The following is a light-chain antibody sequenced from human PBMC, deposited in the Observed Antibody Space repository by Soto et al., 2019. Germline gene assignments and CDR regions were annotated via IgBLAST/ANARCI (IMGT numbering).Light chain of an antibody. Sequence: IQLTHSPSSLSASVGDRVTITCRASQGISSSLAWYQQKPGKAPKLLIYAASTLQSGVPSRFSGSGSGTDFTLTINSLQPEDFATYYCQQLKSYPLTFGGGTKV. V-gene: IGKV1-9*01. J-gene: IGKJ4*01. CDR3: QQLKSYPLT. CDR1: QGISSS. CDR2: AAS.